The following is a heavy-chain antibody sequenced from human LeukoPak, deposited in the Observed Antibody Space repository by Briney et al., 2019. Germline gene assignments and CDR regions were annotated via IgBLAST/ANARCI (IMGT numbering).Heavy chain of an antibody. CDR3: ARVNSGGSCYDY. CDR2: IYHSGST. D-gene: IGHD2-15*01. V-gene: IGHV4-38-2*01. Sequence: SETLSLTCAVSGYSISSGYYWGWIRQPPGKGLEWIGSIYHSGSTYYNPSLKSRVTISVDTSKNQFSLKLSSVTAADTAVYYCARVNSGGSCYDYWGQETLVTVSS. CDR1: GYSISSGYY. J-gene: IGHJ4*02.